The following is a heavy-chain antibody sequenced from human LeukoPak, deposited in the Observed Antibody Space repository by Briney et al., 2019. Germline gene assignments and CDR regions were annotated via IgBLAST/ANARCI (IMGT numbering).Heavy chain of an antibody. CDR2: IRSNIYGGTT. Sequence: GGSLRLSCTSSGFRFDEYAMTWVRQAPGKGLEWVGFIRSNIYGGTTESAASVKGRFTISRDDSKSIVYLLLSSLKVEDTAVYFCSRGGINLDYWGKGTLVTVSS. V-gene: IGHV3-49*04. J-gene: IGHJ4*02. CDR1: GFRFDEYA. D-gene: IGHD5-24*01. CDR3: SRGGINLDY.